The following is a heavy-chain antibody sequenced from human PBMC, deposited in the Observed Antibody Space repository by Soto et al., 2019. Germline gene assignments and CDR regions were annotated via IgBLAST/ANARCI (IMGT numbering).Heavy chain of an antibody. Sequence: GASVKVSCKASGGTFSSYAISWVRQAPGQGLEWMGGIIPIFGTANYAQKFQGRVTITADESTSTAYMELSSPRSEDTAVYYCAGRSYGDYKLLDYWGQGTLVTVSS. V-gene: IGHV1-69*13. D-gene: IGHD4-17*01. CDR2: IIPIFGTA. CDR1: GGTFSSYA. CDR3: AGRSYGDYKLLDY. J-gene: IGHJ4*02.